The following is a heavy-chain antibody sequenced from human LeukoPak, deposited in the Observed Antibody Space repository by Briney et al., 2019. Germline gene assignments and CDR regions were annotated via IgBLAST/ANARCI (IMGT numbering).Heavy chain of an antibody. CDR1: GFTFSSYA. Sequence: EPGGSLRLSCAASGFTFSSYAMSWVRQAPGKGLEWVSAISGSGGSTYYAASVKGRFTISRDNSKNTLYLQMNSLRAEDTAVYYCAKGQITMIVVVTNDAFDIWGQGTMVTVSS. D-gene: IGHD3-22*01. CDR2: ISGSGGST. CDR3: AKGQITMIVVVTNDAFDI. J-gene: IGHJ3*02. V-gene: IGHV3-23*01.